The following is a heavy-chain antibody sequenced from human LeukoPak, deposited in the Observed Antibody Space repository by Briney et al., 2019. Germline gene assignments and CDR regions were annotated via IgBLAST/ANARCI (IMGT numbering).Heavy chain of an antibody. CDR1: GGSMNSYY. CDR3: AREGTAGTNLNWFDP. Sequence: SETLSLTCTVSGGSMNSYYWSWIRQPPGKGLEWIGYIYYSGSTSGSTDYNPSLKSRVTISVDTSKNQFSLKLSSVTAADTAVYYCAREGTAGTNLNWFDPWGQGTLVTVSS. J-gene: IGHJ5*02. D-gene: IGHD1-1*01. V-gene: IGHV4-59*01. CDR2: IYYSGSTSGST.